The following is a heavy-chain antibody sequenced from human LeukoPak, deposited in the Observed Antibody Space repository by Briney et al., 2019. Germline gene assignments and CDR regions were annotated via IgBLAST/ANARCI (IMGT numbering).Heavy chain of an antibody. CDR3: ARALRWPILFDY. V-gene: IGHV5-10-1*01. CDR1: GYSFTSYW. Sequence: GESLRISCQGSGYSFTSYWISWVRQMPGKGLEWMGRIDPSDSYTNYSPSFQGHVTISADKSISTAYLQWSSLKASDTAMYYCARALRWPILFDYWGQGTLVTVSS. CDR2: IDPSDSYT. J-gene: IGHJ4*02. D-gene: IGHD2-15*01.